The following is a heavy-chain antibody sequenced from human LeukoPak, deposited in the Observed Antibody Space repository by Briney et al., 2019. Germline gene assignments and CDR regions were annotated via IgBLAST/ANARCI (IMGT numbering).Heavy chain of an antibody. J-gene: IGHJ4*02. V-gene: IGHV3-23*01. CDR2: ISDSGGST. D-gene: IGHD2-2*01. Sequence: PGGSLRLSCAASGFTFSSNAMSWVRQAPGKGPEWVSSISDSGGSTYYADSVKGRFTISRDNSKNTLYLQIDTLRAEDTAVYYCGQTGPTGGFCSSTSCYGVDYWRQGTPVTVSS. CDR1: GFTFSSNA. CDR3: GQTGPTGGFCSSTSCYGVDY.